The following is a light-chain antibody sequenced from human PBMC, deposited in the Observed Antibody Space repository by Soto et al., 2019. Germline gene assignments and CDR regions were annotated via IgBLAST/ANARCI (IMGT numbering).Light chain of an antibody. J-gene: IGLJ3*02. Sequence: QSALTQPASVSGSPGQSITISCTGSNSDVGAYNYVSWYQQHPGKAPKLIIYEVNNRPSGVSHRFSGSKSGNTASLTISGLLADDEADYYCASYTISSTRVFGGGTKVTVL. CDR1: NSDVGAYNY. V-gene: IGLV2-14*01. CDR3: ASYTISSTRV. CDR2: EVN.